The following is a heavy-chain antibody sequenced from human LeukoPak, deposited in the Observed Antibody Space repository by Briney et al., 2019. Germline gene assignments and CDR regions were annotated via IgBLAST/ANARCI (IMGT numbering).Heavy chain of an antibody. CDR1: GFTFDDYA. CDR3: AKSSRPELLPPNTYDY. J-gene: IGHJ4*02. V-gene: IGHV3-9*03. Sequence: GRSLRLSCAASGFTFDDYAMHWVRHAPGKGLEWVSGISWNSGSIGYADSVKGRFTISRDNAKNSLYLQMNSLRAEDMALYYCAKSSRPELLPPNTYDYWGQGTLVTVSS. CDR2: ISWNSGSI. D-gene: IGHD1-26*01.